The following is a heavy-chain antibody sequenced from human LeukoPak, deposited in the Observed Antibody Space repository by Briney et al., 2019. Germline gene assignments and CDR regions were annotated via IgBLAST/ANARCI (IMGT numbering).Heavy chain of an antibody. CDR2: INPNSGDT. V-gene: IGHV1-2*02. D-gene: IGHD1-14*01. CDR1: RYIFTRYD. J-gene: IGHJ5*02. Sequence: SSVKVSCKASRYIFTRYDMHWVRQAPGQGLEWMGWINPNSGDTNYAQKFQGRVTMTRDMSTSTVYMELSSLRSEATAVYYCARDSPSHTGTFEPRGQGTLVTVSS. CDR3: ARDSPSHTGTFEP.